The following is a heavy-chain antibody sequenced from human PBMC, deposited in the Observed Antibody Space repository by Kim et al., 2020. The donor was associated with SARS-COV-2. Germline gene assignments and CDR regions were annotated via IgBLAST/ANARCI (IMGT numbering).Heavy chain of an antibody. D-gene: IGHD3-22*01. V-gene: IGHV4-39*01. CDR2: IYYSGST. CDR1: GGSITSGSYY. J-gene: IGHJ4*02. Sequence: SETLSLTCTVSGGSITSGSYYWGRIRQPPGKGLEWIGSIYYSGSTYYNPSLKSPVTISVDTSTNQFSLKLTSVTAADAAVYYCASHYDSSGYLYYFDFWGQGTLVTVSS. CDR3: ASHYDSSGYLYYFDF.